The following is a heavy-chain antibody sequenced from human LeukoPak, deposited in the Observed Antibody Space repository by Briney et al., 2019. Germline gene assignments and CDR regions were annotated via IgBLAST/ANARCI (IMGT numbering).Heavy chain of an antibody. V-gene: IGHV3-48*03. CDR1: GFTFSSYE. J-gene: IGHJ4*02. CDR2: ISSSGSTI. D-gene: IGHD3-10*01. Sequence: GGSLRLSCAASGFTFSSYEMNWVRQAPGKGPEWVSYISSSGSTIYYADSVKGRFTISRDNAKNSLYLQMNSLRAEDTAVYYCARPVRGVILGYFDYWGQGTLVTVSS. CDR3: ARPVRGVILGYFDY.